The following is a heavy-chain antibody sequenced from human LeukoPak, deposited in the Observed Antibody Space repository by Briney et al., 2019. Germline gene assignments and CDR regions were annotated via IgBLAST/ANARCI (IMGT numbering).Heavy chain of an antibody. D-gene: IGHD2-8*01. CDR3: ARDVYCINGVCYSAFDI. V-gene: IGHV4-61*01. CDR2: IYYSVTT. CDR1: GDSVSSDSYY. Sequence: SETLSLTCTVSGDSVSSDSYYWSWIRQPPGKGLEWIGYIYYSVTTNYNPSLKSRVTISIDTSKNQFSLRLSSVTAADTAVYYCARDVYCINGVCYSAFDIWGQGTMVSVSS. J-gene: IGHJ3*02.